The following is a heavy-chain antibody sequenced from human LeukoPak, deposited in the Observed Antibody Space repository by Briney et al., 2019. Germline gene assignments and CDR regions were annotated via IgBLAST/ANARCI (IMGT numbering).Heavy chain of an antibody. CDR3: ARLFGGATKGVGRIRGPEVDY. J-gene: IGHJ4*02. CDR2: ISPSGGST. D-gene: IGHD1-26*01. Sequence: GASVKVSCKASGYTFTSYYMHWVRQAPGQGLEWMGIISPSGGSTSYAQKFQGRVTMTRDMSTSTVYMELSSLRSEDTAVYYCARLFGGATKGVGRIRGPEVDYWGQGTLVTVSS. V-gene: IGHV1-46*01. CDR1: GYTFTSYY.